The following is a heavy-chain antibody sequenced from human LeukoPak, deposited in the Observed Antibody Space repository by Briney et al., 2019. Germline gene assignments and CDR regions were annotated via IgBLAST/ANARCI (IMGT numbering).Heavy chain of an antibody. CDR3: ARGGAHYWNPRY. CDR2: LYTGGTT. Sequence: GGSLRLAFLASGFSVISNYMSWVRQAPGKGLGWVSLLYTGGTTYYANSVEGRFTISRDDSKNTIYLQMNSLRAEDTAVYYCARGGAHYWNPRYWGQGTLVTVSS. CDR1: GFSVISNY. J-gene: IGHJ4*02. D-gene: IGHD1-1*01. V-gene: IGHV3-53*01.